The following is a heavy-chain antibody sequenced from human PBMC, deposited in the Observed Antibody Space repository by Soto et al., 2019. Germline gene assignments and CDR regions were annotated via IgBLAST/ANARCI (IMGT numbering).Heavy chain of an antibody. J-gene: IGHJ4*02. Sequence: QVQLVESGGGVVQPGRSLRLSCAASGFTFSSYGMHWVRQAPGKGLEWVAVIWYDGSNIYYADSVKGRFTISRDNSKNTLYLQTNSLRAEDTAVYYCASDGGGNGDYWGQGTLVTVSS. CDR1: GFTFSSYG. CDR3: ASDGGGNGDY. V-gene: IGHV3-33*01. D-gene: IGHD2-15*01. CDR2: IWYDGSNI.